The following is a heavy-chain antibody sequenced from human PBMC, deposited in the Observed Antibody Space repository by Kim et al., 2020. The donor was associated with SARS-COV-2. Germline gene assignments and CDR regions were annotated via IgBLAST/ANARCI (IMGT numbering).Heavy chain of an antibody. D-gene: IGHD6-13*01. Sequence: AKKFQGRVTMTEDTSTDTAYMELSSLRSEDTAVYYCAISSSWYYYYGMDVWGQGTTVTVSS. CDR3: AISSSWYYYYGMDV. J-gene: IGHJ6*02. V-gene: IGHV1-24*01.